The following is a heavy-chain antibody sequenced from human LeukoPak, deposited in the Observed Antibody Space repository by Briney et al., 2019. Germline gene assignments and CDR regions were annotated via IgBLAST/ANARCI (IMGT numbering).Heavy chain of an antibody. CDR1: GFTFSSYG. V-gene: IGHV3-30*02. CDR2: VRYGGSHK. Sequence: PGGSLRLSCEASGFTFSSYGMHWVRQAPGKGLEWVAFVRYGGSHKYYADSVKGRFTISRDNSKNTLFLQMNSLRPEDTAVYYCAKEASRGSSFAYTPIEKPYYLDYWGQGTLVTVSS. CDR3: AKEASRGSSFAYTPIEKPYYLDY. D-gene: IGHD5-18*01. J-gene: IGHJ4*02.